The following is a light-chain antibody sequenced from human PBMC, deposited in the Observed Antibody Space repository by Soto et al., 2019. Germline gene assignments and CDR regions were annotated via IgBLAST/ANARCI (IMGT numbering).Light chain of an antibody. V-gene: IGLV2-14*01. CDR1: SSDVGGNDY. J-gene: IGLJ2*01. CDR2: EVR. CDR3: SSYTTNNILL. Sequence: QSALTQPASVSGSPGQSISISCTGTSSDVGGNDYVSWYQQYPGKAPKLIISEVRNRPSGVSSRFSGSKSGNTASLTISGLQGEDDADYYCSSYTTNNILLFGGGTKLTVL.